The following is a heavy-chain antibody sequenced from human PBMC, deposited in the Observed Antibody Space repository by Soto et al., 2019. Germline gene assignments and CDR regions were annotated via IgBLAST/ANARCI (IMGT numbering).Heavy chain of an antibody. CDR3: ARGPSKGVTYIDS. Sequence: EVQLVESGGGLVQPGGSLRLSCAASGFTFSSYAMHWVRQAPGKGLEYVSAISSNGGSTYYANSVKGRFTISRDNSKNTLYLQMGSLRAEDMAVYYCARGPSKGVTYIDSWGQGTLVTVSS. V-gene: IGHV3-64*01. J-gene: IGHJ4*02. D-gene: IGHD2-21*02. CDR2: ISSNGGST. CDR1: GFTFSSYA.